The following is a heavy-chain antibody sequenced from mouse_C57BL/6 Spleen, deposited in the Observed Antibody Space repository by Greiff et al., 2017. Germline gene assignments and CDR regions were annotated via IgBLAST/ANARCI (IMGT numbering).Heavy chain of an antibody. V-gene: IGHV14-2*01. CDR2: IDPEDGET. Sequence: VHVKQSGAELVKPGASVKLSCTASGFNIKDYYMHWVKQRTEQGLEWIGRIDPEDGETKYAPKFQGKATITADTSSNTAYLQLSSLTSEDTAVYYCGGYGSSYWYFDVWGTGTTVTVSS. J-gene: IGHJ1*03. D-gene: IGHD1-1*01. CDR3: GGYGSSYWYFDV. CDR1: GFNIKDYY.